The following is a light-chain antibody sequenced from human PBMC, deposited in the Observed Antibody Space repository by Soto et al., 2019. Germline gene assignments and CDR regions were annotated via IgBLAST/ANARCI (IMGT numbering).Light chain of an antibody. J-gene: IGLJ1*01. CDR3: SSYTSSSPYV. V-gene: IGLV2-14*01. Sequence: QSALTQPASVSGSPGQSITITCTGTSSDVGGYNYVSWYQQHPGKAPKLMIYEVSNRPSGVSNRFSCSKSGNTASLTISGLQAEDDADYYCSSYTSSSPYVFGTGTKLTVL. CDR1: SSDVGGYNY. CDR2: EVS.